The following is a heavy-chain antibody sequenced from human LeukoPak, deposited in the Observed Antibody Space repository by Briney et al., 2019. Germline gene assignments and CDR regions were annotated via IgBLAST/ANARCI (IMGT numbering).Heavy chain of an antibody. CDR1: GGSISSGGYS. V-gene: IGHV4-30-2*01. Sequence: KPSETLSLTCAVSGGSISSGGYSWSWIRQPPGKGLEWIGYIYHSGSTYYSPSLKSRVTIPVDRSKNQFSLKLSSVTAADTAVYYCARVWEYSSSWLQIDYWGQGTLVTVSS. D-gene: IGHD6-13*01. J-gene: IGHJ4*02. CDR2: IYHSGST. CDR3: ARVWEYSSSWLQIDY.